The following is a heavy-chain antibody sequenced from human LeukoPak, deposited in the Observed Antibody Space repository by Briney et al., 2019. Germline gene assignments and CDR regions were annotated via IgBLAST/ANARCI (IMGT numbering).Heavy chain of an antibody. D-gene: IGHD3-22*01. CDR3: AREEYYYDSSADWFDP. CDR2: ISSSSSYI. V-gene: IGHV3-21*01. Sequence: GGSLRLSCAASGFTFSSYSMKWVRQAPGKGLEWVSSISSSSSYIYYADSVKGRFTISRDNAKNSLYLQMNGLRAEDTAVYYCAREEYYYDSSADWFDPWGQGTLVTVSS. CDR1: GFTFSSYS. J-gene: IGHJ5*02.